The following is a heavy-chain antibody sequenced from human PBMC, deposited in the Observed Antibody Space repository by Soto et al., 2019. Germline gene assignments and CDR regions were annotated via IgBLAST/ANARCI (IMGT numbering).Heavy chain of an antibody. J-gene: IGHJ3*02. Sequence: QLQLVHSGAEVKKPGSSVKVSCKASGGTFSSYAISWVRQAPGQGLEWMGGIIPIFGTANYAQKVQGRVTITADKTTSTDYMALSSLRSEDTAVYYCARDRSGSYRYAFDIWGQGTMVTVSS. D-gene: IGHD1-26*01. CDR2: IIPIFGTA. V-gene: IGHV1-69*06. CDR1: GGTFSSYA. CDR3: ARDRSGSYRYAFDI.